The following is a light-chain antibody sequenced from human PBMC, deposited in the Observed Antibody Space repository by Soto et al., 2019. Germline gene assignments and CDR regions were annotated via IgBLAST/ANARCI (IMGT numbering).Light chain of an antibody. CDR1: QRVSSN. J-gene: IGKJ1*01. CDR2: DTF. V-gene: IGKV3-11*01. CDR3: QQRGDWPWT. Sequence: EIVMTQSPATLSVSPGERVTLSCRATQRVSSNLAWYQQRLGQAPRLLIYDTFNRATGIPARFSGSGSGTDFTLTISSLDPEDFAVYYCQQRGDWPWTFGQGTKVEIK.